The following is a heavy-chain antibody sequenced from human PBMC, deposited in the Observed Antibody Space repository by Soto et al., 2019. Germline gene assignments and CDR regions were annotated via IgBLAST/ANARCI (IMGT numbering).Heavy chain of an antibody. CDR2: ISAYNGNT. CDR1: GYTFTSYG. Sequence: ASVKVSCKASGYTFTSYGISWVRQAPGQGLEWMGWISAYNGNTNYAQKLQGRVTMTTDTSTSTAYMELRSLRSDDTAVYYCARGEASIAVAGPIWFDPWGQGTLVTVSS. D-gene: IGHD6-19*01. V-gene: IGHV1-18*01. J-gene: IGHJ5*02. CDR3: ARGEASIAVAGPIWFDP.